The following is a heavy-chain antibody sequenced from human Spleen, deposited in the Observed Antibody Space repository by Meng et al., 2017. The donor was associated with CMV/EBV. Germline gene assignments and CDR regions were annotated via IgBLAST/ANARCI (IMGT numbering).Heavy chain of an antibody. CDR1: GGSVSSGTFY. Sequence: SETLSLTCTVSGGSVSSGTFYWNWIRQPPGKGLEWIGYIYHSGSTIYNPSLESRVTISVDTSKSQFSLELRSVTAADAAMYYCARGTSIAAQIPRKTRRGNWFDPWGQGTLVTVSS. CDR3: ARGTSIAAQIPRKTRRGNWFDP. CDR2: IYHSGST. V-gene: IGHV4-61*01. D-gene: IGHD6-6*01. J-gene: IGHJ5*02.